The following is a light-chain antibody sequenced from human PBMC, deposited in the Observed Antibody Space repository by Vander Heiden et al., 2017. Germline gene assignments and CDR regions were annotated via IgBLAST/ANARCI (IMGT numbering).Light chain of an antibody. CDR1: SSNIGTNY. CDR3: AAWDDSLSGPVV. V-gene: IGLV1-47*01. Sequence: QSVLTQPPSASGTPGQRVTISWSGSSSNIGTNYVYWYQQLPGTAPKLLIYRNNQRPSGVPDRFSGSKSGTSASLAISGLRSEDEADYYCAAWDDSLSGPVVFGGGTKVTVL. CDR2: RNN. J-gene: IGLJ2*01.